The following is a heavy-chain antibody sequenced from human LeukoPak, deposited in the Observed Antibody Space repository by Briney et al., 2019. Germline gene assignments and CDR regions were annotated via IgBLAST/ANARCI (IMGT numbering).Heavy chain of an antibody. V-gene: IGHV4-39*07. D-gene: IGHD4-17*01. J-gene: IGHJ3*02. CDR3: ARDLVTVTKGFDI. Sequence: PSETLSLTCTVSGGSISSRSNNWGWVRQPPGKGLEWIGIIYDSGRTSYNPSLKSRVTISIDTSKNQFSLKLRSVTAADTAVYYCARDLVTVTKGFDIWGQGTMVSVSS. CDR1: GGSISSRSNN. CDR2: IYDSGRT.